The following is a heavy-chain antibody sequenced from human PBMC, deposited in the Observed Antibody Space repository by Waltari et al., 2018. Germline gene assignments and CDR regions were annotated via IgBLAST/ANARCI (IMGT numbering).Heavy chain of an antibody. D-gene: IGHD6-13*01. J-gene: IGHJ4*02. Sequence: QVQLVQSGAEVKKPGPSVKVSCTASGYTFNSSGTSCFRQTPGQGLEWMGWISAYKGNTNNAQKHNGRVTMTTDTSTSTAYMERRSLRSDNTAVYYCASDLFPSPGIAAEHWGQGTLVTVSS. CDR3: ASDLFPSPGIAAEH. CDR1: GYTFNSSG. V-gene: IGHV1-18*01. CDR2: ISAYKGNT.